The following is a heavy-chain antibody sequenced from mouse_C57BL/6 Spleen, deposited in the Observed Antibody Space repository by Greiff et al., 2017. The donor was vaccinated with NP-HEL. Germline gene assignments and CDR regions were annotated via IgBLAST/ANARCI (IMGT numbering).Heavy chain of an antibody. J-gene: IGHJ2*01. CDR3: ARLDYDDDTIGY. CDR2: ISSGGSYT. CDR1: GFTFSSYG. Sequence: EVNVVESGGDLVKPGGSLKLSCAASGFTFSSYGMSWVRQTPDKRLEWVATISSGGSYTYYPDSVKGRFTISRDNAKNTLYLQMSSLKSEDTAMYYCARLDYDDDTIGYWGQGTTLTVSS. D-gene: IGHD2-4*01. V-gene: IGHV5-6*01.